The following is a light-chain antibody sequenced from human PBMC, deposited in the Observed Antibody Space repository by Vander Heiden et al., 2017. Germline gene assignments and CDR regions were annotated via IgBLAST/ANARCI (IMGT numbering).Light chain of an antibody. Sequence: IVLTPSPDTLSVSPGERATLSCRASQCVGNTFAWYQQKPVHAPRLLISDASTRATGIPASVSGSGSGTECTLTISSLQAEDFALYYCQQYNNWPLTFGGGTKVEIK. CDR3: QQYNNWPLT. V-gene: IGKV3-15*01. CDR1: QCVGNT. J-gene: IGKJ4*01. CDR2: DAS.